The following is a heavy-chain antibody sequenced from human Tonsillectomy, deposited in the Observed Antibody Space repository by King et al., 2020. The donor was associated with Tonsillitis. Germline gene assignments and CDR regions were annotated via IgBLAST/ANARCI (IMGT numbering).Heavy chain of an antibody. D-gene: IGHD2-15*01. CDR3: AKDLLGYCSGGSCLPGPENNDAFDI. CDR2: IYSGDDKA. CDR1: GFTFSSYA. V-gene: IGHV3-23*03. J-gene: IGHJ3*02. Sequence: VQLVESGGGLVQPGGSLRLSCAASGFTFSSYAMSWVRQAPGKGLEWVSVIYSGDDKAYYADSVKGRFTISRDNSKNTLYLQMNSLRAEDTAVYYCAKDLLGYCSGGSCLPGPENNDAFDIWGQGTMVTVSS.